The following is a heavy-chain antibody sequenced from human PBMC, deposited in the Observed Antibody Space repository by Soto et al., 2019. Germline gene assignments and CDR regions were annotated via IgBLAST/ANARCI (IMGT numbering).Heavy chain of an antibody. V-gene: IGHV4-31*03. Sequence: QVQLQESGPGLVKPSQTLSLTGTVSGGSISSGGYYWSWIRQHPGKGLEGIGYIYYSGSTYYNPSLKSRVTVSVDTSKGQFSLKLSSVTAADPAVCYFARVAGDYSYAFDIWGQVTMVTVS. CDR3: ARVAGDYSYAFDI. J-gene: IGHJ3*02. D-gene: IGHD4-17*01. CDR2: IYYSGST. CDR1: GGSISSGGYY.